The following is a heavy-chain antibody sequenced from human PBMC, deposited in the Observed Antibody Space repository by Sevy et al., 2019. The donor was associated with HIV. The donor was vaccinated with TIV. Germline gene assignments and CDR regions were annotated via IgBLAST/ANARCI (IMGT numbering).Heavy chain of an antibody. V-gene: IGHV3-11*01. D-gene: IGHD3-22*01. CDR1: GFTFSDYY. CDR3: AREGYYDSSGYSYI. CDR2: ISSSGSTI. J-gene: IGHJ3*02. Sequence: GGSLRLSCAASGFTFSDYYMSWIRQAPGKGLEWVSYISSSGSTIYYADSVKGRFTISRDNAKNPLYLQMNSLRAEDTAVYYCAREGYYDSSGYSYIWGQGTMVTVSS.